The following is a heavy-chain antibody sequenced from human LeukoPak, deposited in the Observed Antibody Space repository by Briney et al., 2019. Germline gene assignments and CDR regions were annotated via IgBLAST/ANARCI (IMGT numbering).Heavy chain of an antibody. D-gene: IGHD3-10*01. V-gene: IGHV5-51*01. CDR3: ARGKRKYPGAGSYSTHFEN. CDR1: GYSFDTHW. J-gene: IGHJ4*02. CDR2: IYPDDSDT. Sequence: GESLKISCAGSGYSFDTHWIGWVRQKPGKGLGWMGIIYPDDSDTRYSPSFQGQVTISADTSIRTAYLHWSSRKASDTAMCYCARGKRKYPGAGSYSTHFENWGQGTLVTVSS.